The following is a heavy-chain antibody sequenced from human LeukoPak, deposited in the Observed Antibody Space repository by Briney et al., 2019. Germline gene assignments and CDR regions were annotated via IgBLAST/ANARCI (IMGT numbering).Heavy chain of an antibody. Sequence: GGSLRLSCAASGFTFISYGMHWVRQAPGKGLEWVTFIRYDGSNKYYADSVKGRFIISRDNSKNTLYLQMNSLRAEDTAVYYCAKDTVKVTTIRRVPHYMDVWGKGATVTISS. J-gene: IGHJ6*03. D-gene: IGHD5-12*01. CDR1: GFTFISYG. V-gene: IGHV3-30*02. CDR3: AKDTVKVTTIRRVPHYMDV. CDR2: IRYDGSNK.